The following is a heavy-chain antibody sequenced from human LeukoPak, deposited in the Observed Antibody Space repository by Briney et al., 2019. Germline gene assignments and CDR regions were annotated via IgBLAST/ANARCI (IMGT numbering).Heavy chain of an antibody. CDR1: GFTFSSYA. V-gene: IGHV3-23*01. Sequence: GGSLRLSCAASGFTFSSYAMSWVRQAPGKGLEWVSAISGSGGSTYYADSVKGRFTISRDNFKNTLYLQTNSLRAEDTAVYYCASYRYYYDSSGFCDYWGQGTLVTVSS. CDR3: ASYRYYYDSSGFCDY. J-gene: IGHJ4*02. CDR2: ISGSGGST. D-gene: IGHD3-22*01.